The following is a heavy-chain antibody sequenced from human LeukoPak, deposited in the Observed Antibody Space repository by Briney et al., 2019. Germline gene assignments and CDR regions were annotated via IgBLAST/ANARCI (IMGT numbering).Heavy chain of an antibody. CDR3: ARDGPDIVATIGGAFDI. Sequence: GGSLRLSCAASGFTFSSYSMNWVRQAPGKGLEWVSSISSSSSYIYYADSVKGRFTISRDNAKNSLYLQMNSLRAEDTAVYYCARDGPDIVATIGGAFDIWGQGTMVTVSS. J-gene: IGHJ3*02. CDR2: ISSSSSYI. D-gene: IGHD5-12*01. V-gene: IGHV3-21*01. CDR1: GFTFSSYS.